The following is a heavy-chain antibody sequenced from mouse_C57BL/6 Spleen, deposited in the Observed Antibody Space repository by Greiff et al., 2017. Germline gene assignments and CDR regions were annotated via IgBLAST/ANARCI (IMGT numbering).Heavy chain of an antibody. Sequence: EVKLQESGPGLVKPSQSLSLTCSVTGYSITSGYYWNWIRQFPGNKLEWMGYISYDGSNNYNPSLKNRISITRDTSKNQFFRKLNSVTAEDTATYYCAKYYGSPFAYWGQGTLVTVSA. V-gene: IGHV3-6*01. CDR1: GYSITSGYY. CDR2: ISYDGSN. J-gene: IGHJ3*01. D-gene: IGHD1-1*01. CDR3: AKYYGSPFAY.